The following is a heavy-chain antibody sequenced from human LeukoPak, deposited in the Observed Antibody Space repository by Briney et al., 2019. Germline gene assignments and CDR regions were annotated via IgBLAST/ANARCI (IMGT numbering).Heavy chain of an antibody. Sequence: GGSLRLSCAASGFTFNIYVMSWVRLAPGKGLEWVSAKSSNGGKTYYTDSVKGRFAISRDNSRNTLYLQMNSLRAEDTAVYYCAKDRGYAFDLWGQGTLVTVFS. J-gene: IGHJ3*01. CDR3: AKDRGYAFDL. CDR2: KSSNGGKT. D-gene: IGHD3-10*01. V-gene: IGHV3-23*01. CDR1: GFTFNIYV.